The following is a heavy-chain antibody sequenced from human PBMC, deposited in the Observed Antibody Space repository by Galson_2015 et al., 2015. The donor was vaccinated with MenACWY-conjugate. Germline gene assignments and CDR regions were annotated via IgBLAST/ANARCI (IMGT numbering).Heavy chain of an antibody. CDR3: IRDEYGTGIVENR. J-gene: IGHJ5*02. D-gene: IGHD3-10*01. CDR2: IRSKAYGGTT. CDR1: GFTFGDYA. Sequence: SLRLSCATSGFTFGDYAMSWFRQAPGKGLEWVGSIRSKAYGGTTDYAASVKDRFTISRDDSKSIAYLQMDSLKTEDTALYYRIRDEYGTGIVENRWGQGTLVTVSS. V-gene: IGHV3-49*03.